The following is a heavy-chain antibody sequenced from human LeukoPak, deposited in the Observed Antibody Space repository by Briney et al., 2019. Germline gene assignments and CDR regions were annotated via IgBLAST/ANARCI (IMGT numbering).Heavy chain of an antibody. Sequence: SVKVSCKASGGTFSSYAISWVRQAPGQGLEWRGGIITIFGTANYAQTFQGRVTITADESTSTAYMELRSLRSEDTAVYYCASCNIVVVPAAIPLYDGMDVWGKGTTVTVSS. D-gene: IGHD2-2*01. CDR1: GGTFSSYA. J-gene: IGHJ6*04. V-gene: IGHV1-69*01. CDR3: ASCNIVVVPAAIPLYDGMDV. CDR2: IITIFGTA.